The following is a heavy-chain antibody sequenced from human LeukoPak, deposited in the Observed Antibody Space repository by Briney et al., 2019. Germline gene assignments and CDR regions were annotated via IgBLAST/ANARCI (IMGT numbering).Heavy chain of an antibody. CDR3: ARDPRYCSSTSCYSWFDP. J-gene: IGHJ5*02. Sequence: GASVKVSCKASGYTFTSYYMHWVRQAPGQGLEWMGWINPNSGGTNYAQKFQGRVTMTRDTSISTAYMELSRLRSDDTAVYYCARDPRYCSSTSCYSWFDPWGQGTLVTVSS. CDR1: GYTFTSYY. CDR2: INPNSGGT. D-gene: IGHD2-2*02. V-gene: IGHV1-2*02.